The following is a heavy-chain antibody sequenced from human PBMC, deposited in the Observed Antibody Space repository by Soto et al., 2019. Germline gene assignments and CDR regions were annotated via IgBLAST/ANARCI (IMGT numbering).Heavy chain of an antibody. CDR3: AKVVVAATRHTDFDS. CDR1: GGSINSNNYY. CDR2: IYYDGST. D-gene: IGHD2-15*01. V-gene: IGHV4-39*01. J-gene: IGHJ4*02. Sequence: XATLSLTFTVSGGSINSNNYYGAWIRQPPGKGLAWIASIYYDGSTYYNPSLKSRVTISIDTSKNQFSLRLRSVTAADTAIYYCAKVVVAATRHTDFDSWGQRTLVTVSS.